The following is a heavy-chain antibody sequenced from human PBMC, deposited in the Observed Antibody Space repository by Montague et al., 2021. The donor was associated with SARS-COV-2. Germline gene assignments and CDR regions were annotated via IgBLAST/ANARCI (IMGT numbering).Heavy chain of an antibody. J-gene: IGHJ4*02. CDR3: ARHYSATLPAVY. CDR2: ISDSGST. CDR1: GGSISSFY. V-gene: IGHV4-59*08. Sequence: SETLSLTCTVSGGSISSFYWSWFRQPPGKGLEWIGYISDSGSTNYNPSLTSRVTMSVGTSKNQFSLKVNSVTAADTAVYYCARHYSATLPAVYWGQGTLVTASS. D-gene: IGHD2-15*01.